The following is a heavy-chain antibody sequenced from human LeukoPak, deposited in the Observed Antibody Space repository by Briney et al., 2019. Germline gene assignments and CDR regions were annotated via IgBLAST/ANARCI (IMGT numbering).Heavy chain of an antibody. CDR1: SYTFTSYG. Sequence: GASVKVSCKASSYTFTSYGISWVRQAPGQGLEWMGWISAYNGNTNYAQKLQGRVTMTTDTSTSTAYMELRSLRSDDTAVYYCARDPQLVLRTRLDYWGQGTLVTVSS. CDR2: ISAYNGNT. J-gene: IGHJ4*02. V-gene: IGHV1-18*01. D-gene: IGHD6-6*01. CDR3: ARDPQLVLRTRLDY.